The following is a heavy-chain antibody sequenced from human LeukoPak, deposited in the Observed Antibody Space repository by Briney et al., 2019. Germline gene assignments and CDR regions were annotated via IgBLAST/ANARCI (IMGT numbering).Heavy chain of an antibody. D-gene: IGHD1-20*01. V-gene: IGHV4-61*02. Sequence: SETLSLTCTVSGGSISSGSYYWSWIRQPAGKGLEWIGRIYTSGSTNYNPSLKSRVTISVDKSKNQFSLKLSSVTAADTAVYYCARKNGYNWNFFDYWGQGTLVTVSS. CDR1: GGSISSGSYY. CDR3: ARKNGYNWNFFDY. J-gene: IGHJ4*02. CDR2: IYTSGST.